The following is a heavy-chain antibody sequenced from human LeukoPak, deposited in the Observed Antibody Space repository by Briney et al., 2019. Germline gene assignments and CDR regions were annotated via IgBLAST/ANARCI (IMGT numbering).Heavy chain of an antibody. V-gene: IGHV4-59*13. CDR1: GGSISSYY. J-gene: IGHJ4*02. D-gene: IGHD2-21*02. Sequence: ASEPLSLTCAVSGGSISSYYRSWIRQSPVKGLEWIGYIYYSGSTNYNPSVKSRVTISVDASKNQCSQKLSSVTAADTAVYYCARVAEECGGDCHYFDYWGQGTLVTVSS. CDR3: ARVAEECGGDCHYFDY. CDR2: IYYSGST.